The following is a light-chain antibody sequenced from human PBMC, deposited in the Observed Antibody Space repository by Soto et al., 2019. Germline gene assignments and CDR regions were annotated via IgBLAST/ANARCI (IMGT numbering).Light chain of an antibody. J-gene: IGLJ2*01. CDR3: SSYTTRSTMV. CDR1: SSDVGGYNY. V-gene: IGLV2-14*01. CDR2: EVS. Sequence: QSALTQPASVSGSPGQSITISCTGTSSDVGGYNYVSWYQQHPGNAPKLMIYEVSERPAGVSNRFSGSTSGATASLTISGLPADDEAYYYGSSYTTRSTMVFGGGTKLTVL.